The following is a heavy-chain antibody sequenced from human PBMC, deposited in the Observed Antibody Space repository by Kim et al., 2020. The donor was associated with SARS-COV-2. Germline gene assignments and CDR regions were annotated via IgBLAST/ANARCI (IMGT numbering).Heavy chain of an antibody. Sequence: GGSLRLSCAASGFTFSSYSMNWVRQAPGKGLEWVSSISSSSSYIYYADSVKGRFTISRDNAKNSLYLQMNSLRAEDTAVYYCARDEEAVAGINYYYYYGMDVWGQGTTVTVSS. V-gene: IGHV3-21*01. J-gene: IGHJ6*02. CDR3: ARDEEAVAGINYYYYYGMDV. CDR2: ISSSSSYI. CDR1: GFTFSSYS. D-gene: IGHD6-19*01.